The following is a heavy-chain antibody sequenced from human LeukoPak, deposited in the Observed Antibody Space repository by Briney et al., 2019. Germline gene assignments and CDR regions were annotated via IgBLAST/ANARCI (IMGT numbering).Heavy chain of an antibody. D-gene: IGHD6-19*01. V-gene: IGHV4-4*07. CDR1: SDSISTDD. CDR2: IFTSGSA. Sequence: SESLSLTCSVSSDSISTDDWSWIRQPAGKGLEWLGQIFTSGSATYNSSLKSRLTMSVDKSKNQVSLKLISVTAADTAIYYCARHSPSGWYFFDFWGRRTLVTVSS. J-gene: IGHJ4*02. CDR3: ARHSPSGWYFFDF.